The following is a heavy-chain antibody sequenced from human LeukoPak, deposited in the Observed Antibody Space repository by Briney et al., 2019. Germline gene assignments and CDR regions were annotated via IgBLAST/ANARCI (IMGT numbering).Heavy chain of an antibody. CDR1: GFTFSSYW. CDR2: INTDGRTT. V-gene: IGHV3-74*01. Sequence: PGGSLRLSCVASGFTFSSYWMHWVRQTPGKGLMWVSHINTDGRTTTYADSVKGRFTISRDNAKNTLYLEMNSLRVEDTAVYYCARYFDISWGQGTMVTVSS. D-gene: IGHD3-9*01. CDR3: ARYFDIS. J-gene: IGHJ3*01.